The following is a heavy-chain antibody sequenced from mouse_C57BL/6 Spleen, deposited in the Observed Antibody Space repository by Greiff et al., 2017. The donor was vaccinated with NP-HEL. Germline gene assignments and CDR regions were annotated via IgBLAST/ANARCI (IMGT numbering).Heavy chain of an antibody. CDR3: TSPIYYDYDGAY. V-gene: IGHV1-15*01. D-gene: IGHD2-4*01. CDR1: GYTFTDYE. CDR2: IDPETGGT. Sequence: VQLQQSGAELVRPGASVTLSCKASGYTFTDYEMHWVKQTPVHGLEWIGAIDPETGGTAYNQKFKGKAILTADKSSSTAYMELRSLTSEDSAVYYCTSPIYYDYDGAYWGQGTLVTVSA. J-gene: IGHJ3*01.